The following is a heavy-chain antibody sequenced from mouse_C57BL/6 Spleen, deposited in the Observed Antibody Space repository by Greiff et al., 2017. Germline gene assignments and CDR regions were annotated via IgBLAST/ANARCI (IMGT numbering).Heavy chain of an antibody. CDR2: INPSSGYT. CDR1: GYTFTSYW. Sequence: QVQLQQSGAELAKPGASVKLSCKASGYTFTSYWMHWVKQRPGQGLEWIGYINPSSGYTKYNQKFKDKDTLTADKSSSTAYMQLSSLTYEDSAVXDCAREGGVFDYWGQGTTLTVSS. V-gene: IGHV1-7*01. CDR3: AREGGVFDY. J-gene: IGHJ2*01.